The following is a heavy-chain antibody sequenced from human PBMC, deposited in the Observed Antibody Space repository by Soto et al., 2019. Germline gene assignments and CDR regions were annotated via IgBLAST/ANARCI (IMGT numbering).Heavy chain of an antibody. CDR3: ARDPPTGTTLDCADS. J-gene: IGHJ4*02. V-gene: IGHV3-21*01. CDR2: ISSSGSFK. CDR1: GFSFSSDS. D-gene: IGHD1-7*01. Sequence: EVQLVESGGGLVKPGGSLRLSCAASGFSFSSDSMGWVRQAPGKGLEWVSYISSSGSFKNYADSVKGRFTISRDNAKNSLYLQMSGLKDEDTAVYYCARDPPTGTTLDCADSWGQGTLVTVSS.